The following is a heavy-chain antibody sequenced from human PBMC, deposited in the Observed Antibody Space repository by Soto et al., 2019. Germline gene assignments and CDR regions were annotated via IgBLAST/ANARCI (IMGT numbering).Heavy chain of an antibody. V-gene: IGHV3-74*01. J-gene: IGHJ4*02. D-gene: IGHD6-19*01. CDR1: GFTFSSYW. Sequence: EVQLEESGGTLVQPGGSLRLSCAASGFTFSSYWMHWVRQAPGKGLVWVSRIDSDGGSTTYADSVKGRFTISRDNAKNTLFLQMNSLRAEDTAVYYCVREYSSGWFENYFDFWGQGTLVTVSS. CDR2: IDSDGGST. CDR3: VREYSSGWFENYFDF.